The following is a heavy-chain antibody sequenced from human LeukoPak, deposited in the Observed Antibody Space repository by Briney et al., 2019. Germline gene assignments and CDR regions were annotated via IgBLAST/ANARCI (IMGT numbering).Heavy chain of an antibody. V-gene: IGHV3-74*01. J-gene: IGHJ4*02. D-gene: IGHD2-21*02. CDR2: INSDGINT. CDR1: GFTFSNYW. CDR3: AREGDLYYFDY. Sequence: GSLRLSCAASGFTFSNYWMHWVRQAPGKGLVWVSRINSDGINTSYADSVKGRFTISRDNAKNSLYLQMNSLRAEDTAVYYCAREGDLYYFDYWGQGTLVTVSS.